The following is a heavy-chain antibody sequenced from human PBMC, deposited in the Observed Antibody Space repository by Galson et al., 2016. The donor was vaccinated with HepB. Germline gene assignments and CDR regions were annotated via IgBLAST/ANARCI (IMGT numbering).Heavy chain of an antibody. D-gene: IGHD2-15*01. Sequence: SLRLSCAASGFTFTNYAMSWVRQAPGKGLEWVSYISSGSTTIYNADSVKGRFTISRDNAKNSLYLQMNSLRDEDTAVYYCTRDGCSGGSCYPGRRGYFDYWGQGTLVTVSS. J-gene: IGHJ4*02. CDR2: ISSGSTTI. CDR1: GFTFTNYA. CDR3: TRDGCSGGSCYPGRRGYFDY. V-gene: IGHV3-48*02.